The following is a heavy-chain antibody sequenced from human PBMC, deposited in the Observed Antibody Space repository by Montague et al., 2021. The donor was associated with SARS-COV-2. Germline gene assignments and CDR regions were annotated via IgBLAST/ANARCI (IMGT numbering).Heavy chain of an antibody. V-gene: IGHV4-39*01. CDR3: ARKTSRGLTSVGVVTASYCFDY. CDR2: IYYSGST. D-gene: IGHD3-3*01. Sequence: SETLSLTCTVSGGSISSSSYFWGWIRQPPGKGLEWIGSIYYSGSTYYNPSLKSRVTISVDTSKNQFSLKLSSVTAADTAVFYCARKTSRGLTSVGVVTASYCFDYWGQGTLVTVSS. J-gene: IGHJ4*02. CDR1: GGSISSSSYF.